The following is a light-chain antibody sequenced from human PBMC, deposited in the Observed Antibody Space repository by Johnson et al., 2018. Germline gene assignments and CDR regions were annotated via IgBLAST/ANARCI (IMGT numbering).Light chain of an antibody. CDR1: SSNIGNNY. Sequence: SVLTQPPSVSAAPGQKVTISCSGSSSNIGNNYVSWYQQLPGTAPKLLIYENTKRPSGIPDRFSGSKSGTSATLRITGLQTVDEADYHCGTWDSSLSAGNVFGTGTKVTVL. V-gene: IGLV1-51*02. CDR2: ENT. CDR3: GTWDSSLSAGNV. J-gene: IGLJ1*01.